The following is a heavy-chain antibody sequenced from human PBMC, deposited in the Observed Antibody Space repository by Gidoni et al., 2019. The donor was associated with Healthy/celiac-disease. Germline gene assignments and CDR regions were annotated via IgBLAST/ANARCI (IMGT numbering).Heavy chain of an antibody. CDR1: GFTFSSSA. CDR2: ISGSGGST. J-gene: IGHJ4*02. Sequence: EVQLLEYGGGLVQPGGSLRLSCAASGFTFSSSAMSWVRQAPGKGLEWVSAISGSGGSTYYADSVKGRFTISRDNSKNTLYLQMNSLRAEDTAVYYCANAASGVATDFWSGYYYFDYWGQGTLVTVSS. CDR3: ANAASGVATDFWSGYYYFDY. V-gene: IGHV3-23*01. D-gene: IGHD3-3*01.